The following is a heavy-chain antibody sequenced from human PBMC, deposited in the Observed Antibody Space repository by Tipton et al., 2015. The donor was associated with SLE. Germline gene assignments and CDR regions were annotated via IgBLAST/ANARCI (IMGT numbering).Heavy chain of an antibody. Sequence: TLSLTCTVSGGSVSSGSYYWSWIRQPPGKGLEWIGYIYYSGSTYYNPSLKSRVTISVDTSKNQFSLKLSSVTAADTAVYYCASSPDSSGRYWVDYWGQGTLVTVSS. CDR2: IYYSGST. CDR1: GGSVSSGSYY. V-gene: IGHV4-61*01. CDR3: ASSPDSSGRYWVDY. J-gene: IGHJ4*02. D-gene: IGHD6-19*01.